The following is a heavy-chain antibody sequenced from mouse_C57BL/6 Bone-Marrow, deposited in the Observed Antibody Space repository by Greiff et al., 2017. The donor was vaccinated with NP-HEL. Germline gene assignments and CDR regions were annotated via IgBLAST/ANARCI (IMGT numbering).Heavy chain of an antibody. CDR1: GYTFTNYW. J-gene: IGHJ1*03. CDR2: IYPGGGYT. CDR3: ARRVYYGSSYHYWYFDV. D-gene: IGHD1-1*01. V-gene: IGHV1-63*01. Sequence: QVQLQQSGAELVRPGTSVKMSCKASGYTFTNYWIGWAKQRPGHGLEWIGDIYPGGGYTNYNEKFKGKATLTADKSSSTAYMQFSSLTSEDSAIYYCARRVYYGSSYHYWYFDVWGTGTTVTVSS.